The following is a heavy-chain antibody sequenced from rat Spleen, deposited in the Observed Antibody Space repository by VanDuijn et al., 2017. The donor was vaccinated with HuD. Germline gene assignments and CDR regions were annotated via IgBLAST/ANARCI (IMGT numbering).Heavy chain of an antibody. CDR3: ARQDTSGYSNCFGY. CDR2: ISPSGGGT. J-gene: IGHJ3*01. CDR1: GFTFSHYD. V-gene: IGHV5-25*01. Sequence: EVQLVESGGGLVQPGRSMKLSCAASGFTFSHYDMAWVRQAPKKGLEWVAFISPSGGGTWHRDSVKGRFTVSRDNAKSTLYLQMDSLRSEDTATYYCARQDTSGYSNCFGYWGQGTLVTVSS. D-gene: IGHD4-3*01.